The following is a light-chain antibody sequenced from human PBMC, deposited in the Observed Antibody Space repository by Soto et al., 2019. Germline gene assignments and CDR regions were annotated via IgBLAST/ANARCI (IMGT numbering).Light chain of an antibody. CDR1: SSNIGAGYD. Sequence: QSVLTQPPSVSGAPGQRVTISCTGSSSNIGAGYDVHWYQQLPGTAPKLLIYDNNNRPSGVPDRFSGSKAGTSASLAISGLRSEDEADYHCATWDDTLSGPVFGGGTKLTVL. CDR2: DNN. V-gene: IGLV1-40*01. J-gene: IGLJ2*01. CDR3: ATWDDTLSGPV.